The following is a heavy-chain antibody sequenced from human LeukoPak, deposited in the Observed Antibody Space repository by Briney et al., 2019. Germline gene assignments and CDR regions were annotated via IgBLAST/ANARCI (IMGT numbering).Heavy chain of an antibody. Sequence: GASVKVSCKASGYTFTGYYMHWVRQAPGQGLEWMGWINPNSGGTNYAQKFQGRVTMTRDTSISTACMELSRLRSDDTAVYYCARDSGIVVVPAVDAFDIWGQGTMVTVSS. CDR1: GYTFTGYY. CDR3: ARDSGIVVVPAVDAFDI. J-gene: IGHJ3*02. V-gene: IGHV1-2*02. D-gene: IGHD2-2*01. CDR2: INPNSGGT.